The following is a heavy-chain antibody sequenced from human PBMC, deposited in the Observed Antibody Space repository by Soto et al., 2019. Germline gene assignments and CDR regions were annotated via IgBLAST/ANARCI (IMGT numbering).Heavy chain of an antibody. V-gene: IGHV1-46*02. CDR2: INPSGSIT. CDR3: TRGSFLEWSCMDV. Sequence: GGSVKVSCKASGYTFDRYYMHWVRQAPGQGLEWMGMINPSGSITSYAQKFQGRVTMTRDTSTSTLSMELSSLRSEDTAVYYCTRGSFLEWSCMDVWGQGTTVTVSS. D-gene: IGHD3-3*01. CDR1: GYTFDRYY. J-gene: IGHJ6*02.